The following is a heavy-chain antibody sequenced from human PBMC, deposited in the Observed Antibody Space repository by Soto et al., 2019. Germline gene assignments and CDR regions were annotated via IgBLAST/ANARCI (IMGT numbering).Heavy chain of an antibody. CDR3: ARDIVLPHPSSQNWFDP. J-gene: IGHJ5*02. V-gene: IGHV1-18*01. CDR1: GYTFTSYG. D-gene: IGHD2-8*01. Sequence: VQLVQSGAEVKKPGASVKVSCKASGYTFTSYGISWVRQAPGQGLEWMGWISAYNGNTNYAQKLQGRVTMTTDTSTSTAYMELRSLRSDDTAVYYCARDIVLPHPSSQNWFDPWGQGTLVTVSS. CDR2: ISAYNGNT.